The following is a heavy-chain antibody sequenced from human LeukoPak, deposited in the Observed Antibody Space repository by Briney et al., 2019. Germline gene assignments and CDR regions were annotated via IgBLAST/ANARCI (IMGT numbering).Heavy chain of an antibody. V-gene: IGHV5-51*01. Sequence: GESLKISCKGSGYSFTSYWVGWVRQMPGKGLEWMGIIYPGDSDTRYSPSFQGQVTISADKSISTAYLQWSSLKASDTAMYYCARHVNLAARPVDYWGQGTLVTVSS. CDR3: ARHVNLAARPVDY. CDR1: GYSFTSYW. CDR2: IYPGDSDT. J-gene: IGHJ4*02. D-gene: IGHD6-6*01.